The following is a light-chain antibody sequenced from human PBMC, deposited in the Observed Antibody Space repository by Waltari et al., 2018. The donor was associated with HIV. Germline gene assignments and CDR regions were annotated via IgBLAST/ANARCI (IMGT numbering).Light chain of an antibody. CDR3: NSRDSSANHLV. J-gene: IGLJ3*02. CDR2: GPN. V-gene: IGLV3-19*01. Sequence: SSELTQDPAVSVALGQTVRITCQGDSLKTYYTSWYQQKPGQAPILVLYGPNNRPSGIPDRFSGSSSGNTASLTITGAQAEDEADYYCNSRDSSANHLVFGGGTKLTVL. CDR1: SLKTYY.